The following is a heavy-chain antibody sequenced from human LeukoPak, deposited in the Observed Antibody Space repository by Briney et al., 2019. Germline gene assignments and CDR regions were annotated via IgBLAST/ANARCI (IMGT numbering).Heavy chain of an antibody. CDR1: GFIFRSYS. J-gene: IGHJ5*02. CDR2: ISADRTYI. D-gene: IGHD3-22*01. CDR3: ARVHYYDSSGYYA. Sequence: GGSLRLSCEASGFIFRSYSMNWVRQAPGKGLEWISCISADRTYIHYADSVKGRFTISRDNAKNSLYLQMNSLRAEDTAVYYCARVHYYDSSGYYAWGQGTLVTVSS. V-gene: IGHV3-21*01.